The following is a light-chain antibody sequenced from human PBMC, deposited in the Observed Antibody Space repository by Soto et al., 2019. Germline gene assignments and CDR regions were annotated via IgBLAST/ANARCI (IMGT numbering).Light chain of an antibody. V-gene: IGLV2-14*01. CDR2: DVD. CDR1: SSDVGTYKY. Sequence: QSALTQPASVSGSPGQSITISCTGTSSDVGTYKYVSWYQQHPEKAPKLMIYDVDNRPSGVSNRFSGSKSGNTASLTISGLQAEDEADYYCSSYTSSSTLVFGGGTKLTVL. J-gene: IGLJ2*01. CDR3: SSYTSSSTLV.